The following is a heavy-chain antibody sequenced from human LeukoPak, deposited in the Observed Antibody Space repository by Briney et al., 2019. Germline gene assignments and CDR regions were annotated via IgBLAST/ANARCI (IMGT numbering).Heavy chain of an antibody. CDR3: AKWTAIGSCYFDY. CDR1: GFTFSSYA. CDR2: ISGSGGST. Sequence: PGGSLRLSCAASGFTFSSYAMSWVRQAPGKGLEWVSAISGSGGSTYYADSVKGRFTISRDNSKNTLYLQMNSLRADDTAVYYCAKWTAIGSCYFDYWGQGTLVTVSS. D-gene: IGHD2-21*02. V-gene: IGHV3-23*01. J-gene: IGHJ4*02.